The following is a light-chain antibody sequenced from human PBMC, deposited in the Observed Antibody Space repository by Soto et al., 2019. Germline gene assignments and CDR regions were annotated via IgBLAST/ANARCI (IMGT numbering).Light chain of an antibody. J-gene: IGLJ1*01. Sequence: QSVERQPASVSGSPGQSITISCTGTSSDVGGYNYVSWYQHHPGKAPKLIIYDVSNRPSGVSIRFSGSKSDNTASLTISGLQPEDEADYHCSSYTTSNTRQIVFGTGTKVTVL. CDR3: SSYTTSNTRQIV. CDR1: SSDVGGYNY. CDR2: DVS. V-gene: IGLV2-14*03.